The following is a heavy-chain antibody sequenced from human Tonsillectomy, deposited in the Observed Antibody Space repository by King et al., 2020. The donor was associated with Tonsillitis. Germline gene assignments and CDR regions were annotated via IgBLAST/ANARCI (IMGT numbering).Heavy chain of an antibody. CDR1: GGSISTNDYY. J-gene: IGHJ4*02. Sequence: LQLQESGPGLVKPSETLSLTCTVSGGSISTNDYYWVWIRQPPGKGLEWIGSIFYTGTTYYNPSLKSRVTISVDTSKNQFSLKLSSVTAADSAVYYCARAPYATLWGSLYPYVDYWGQGTLVTVSS. CDR3: ARAPYATLWGSLYPYVDY. V-gene: IGHV4-39*01. CDR2: IFYTGTT. D-gene: IGHD3-16*01.